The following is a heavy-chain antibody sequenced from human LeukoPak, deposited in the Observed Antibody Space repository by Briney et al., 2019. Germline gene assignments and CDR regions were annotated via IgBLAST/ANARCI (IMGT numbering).Heavy chain of an antibody. Sequence: PGGSLRLSCAASGFTFSRYWMKWVRQAPGKGLEWVANIKQDGSEKYYVDSVKGRFTISRDNAKNSLSLQVNSLRAEDTAVYYCASTGRYSGYDSEVDYWGQGTLVTVSS. D-gene: IGHD5-12*01. J-gene: IGHJ4*02. V-gene: IGHV3-7*01. CDR2: IKQDGSEK. CDR3: ASTGRYSGYDSEVDY. CDR1: GFTFSRYW.